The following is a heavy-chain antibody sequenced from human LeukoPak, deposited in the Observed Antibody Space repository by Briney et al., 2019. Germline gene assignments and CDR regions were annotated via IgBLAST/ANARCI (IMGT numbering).Heavy chain of an antibody. D-gene: IGHD6-19*01. CDR2: ISYDGSNK. J-gene: IGHJ6*02. V-gene: IGHV3-30-3*01. CDR1: GFTFSSYA. CDR3: ARDKAVAGPYYYYYYGMDV. Sequence: PGRSLRLSCAASGFTFSSYAMHWVRQVPGKGLEWVAVISYDGSNKYYAGSVKGRFTISRDNSKNTLYLQMNSLRAEDTAVYYCARDKAVAGPYYYYYYGMDVWGQGTTVTVSS.